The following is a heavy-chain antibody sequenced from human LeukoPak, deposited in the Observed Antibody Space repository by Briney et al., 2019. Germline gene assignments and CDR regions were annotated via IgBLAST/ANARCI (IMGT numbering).Heavy chain of an antibody. Sequence: SETLSLTCAVYGGSFSGYYWSWIRQPPGKGLEWIGEINHSGSTNYNPSLESRVTISVDTSKNQFSLKLTSVTAADTAVYYCARVGPVAGTSGFDYWGQGTLVTVSS. CDR2: INHSGST. CDR1: GGSFSGYY. V-gene: IGHV4-34*01. J-gene: IGHJ4*02. CDR3: ARVGPVAGTSGFDY. D-gene: IGHD6-19*01.